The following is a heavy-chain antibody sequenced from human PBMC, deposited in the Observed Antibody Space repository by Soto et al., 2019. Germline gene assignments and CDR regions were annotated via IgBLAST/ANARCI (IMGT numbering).Heavy chain of an antibody. CDR3: ARYVPQWLTRALNYFDY. V-gene: IGHV4-39*01. Sequence: PSETLSLSCTVSGGSISSSSYYWGWIRQPPGKGLEWIGSIYYSGSTYYNPSLKSRVTISVDTSKNQFSLKLSSVTAADTAVYYCARYVPQWLTRALNYFDYWGQGTLVTVSS. CDR1: GGSISSSSYY. D-gene: IGHD6-19*01. J-gene: IGHJ4*02. CDR2: IYYSGST.